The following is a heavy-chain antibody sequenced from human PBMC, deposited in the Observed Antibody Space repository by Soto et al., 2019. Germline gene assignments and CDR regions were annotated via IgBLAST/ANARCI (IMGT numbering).Heavy chain of an antibody. CDR2: IKGDGGST. J-gene: IGHJ6*03. Sequence: GGSLRLSCAASGFTFSSYAMSWVRQAPGKGLEWVSAIKGDGGSTSYADSVKGRFTISRDNAENTLYLQMNSLRAEDTAVYYCARVGEVVPAAMRLYYYYYYMDVWGKGTTVTVSS. V-gene: IGHV3-23*01. D-gene: IGHD2-2*01. CDR3: ARVGEVVPAAMRLYYYYYYMDV. CDR1: GFTFSSYA.